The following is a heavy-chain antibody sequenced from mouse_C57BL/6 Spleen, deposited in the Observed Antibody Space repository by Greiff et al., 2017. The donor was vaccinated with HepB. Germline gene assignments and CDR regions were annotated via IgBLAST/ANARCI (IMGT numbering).Heavy chain of an antibody. Sequence: VQLQQPGAELVKPGASVKMSCKASGYTFTSYWITWVKQRPGQGLEWIGDIYPGSGSTNYNEKFKSKATLTVDTSSSTAYMQLSSLTSEDSAVYYCARVGAYYSNYFDYWGQGTTLTVSS. CDR2: IYPGSGST. D-gene: IGHD2-5*01. V-gene: IGHV1-55*01. J-gene: IGHJ2*01. CDR1: GYTFTSYW. CDR3: ARVGAYYSNYFDY.